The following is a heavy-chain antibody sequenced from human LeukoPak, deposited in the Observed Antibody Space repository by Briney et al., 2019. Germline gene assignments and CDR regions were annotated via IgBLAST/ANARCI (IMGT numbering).Heavy chain of an antibody. Sequence: GGSLRLSCAASGFTFSSFAMSWVRQAPGRGLEWVSVISGNSGATYYADSVKGRFTISRDNAKNTVYLQMNNLRGEDTALYYCSKAGDTNYYRHGDYWGQGTLVTASS. J-gene: IGHJ4*02. CDR3: SKAGDTNYYRHGDY. D-gene: IGHD4-11*01. V-gene: IGHV3-23*01. CDR2: ISGNSGAT. CDR1: GFTFSSFA.